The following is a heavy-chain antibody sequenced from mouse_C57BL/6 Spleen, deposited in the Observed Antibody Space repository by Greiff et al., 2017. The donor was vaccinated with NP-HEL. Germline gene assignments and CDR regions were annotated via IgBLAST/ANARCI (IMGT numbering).Heavy chain of an antibody. J-gene: IGHJ2*01. CDR1: GYTFTDYN. CDR3: ARPLPLYNLPFFDY. Sequence: EVQLQESGPELVKPGASVKMSCKASGYTFTDYNMHWVKQSHGKSLEWIGYINPNNGGTSYNQKFKGKATLTVNKSSSTAYMELRSLTSDDSSVYYCARPLPLYNLPFFDYWGQGTTLTVSS. D-gene: IGHD6-1*01. V-gene: IGHV1-22*01. CDR2: INPNNGGT.